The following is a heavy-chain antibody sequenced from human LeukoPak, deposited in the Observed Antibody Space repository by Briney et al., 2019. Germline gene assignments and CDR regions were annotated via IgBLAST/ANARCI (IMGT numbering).Heavy chain of an antibody. CDR1: GLTFSSYD. CDR3: ARAAYDSGSYIVNHDY. D-gene: IGHD3-22*01. V-gene: IGHV3-53*01. J-gene: IGHJ4*02. Sequence: GGSLRLSCAASGLTFSSYDMHWVRQAPGKGLEWVSVIYRDDTTYYADSVKGRFTISRDNSKNTLYLQMSSLRAEDTAVYYCARAAYDSGSYIVNHDYWGQGTLVTVSS. CDR2: IYRDDTT.